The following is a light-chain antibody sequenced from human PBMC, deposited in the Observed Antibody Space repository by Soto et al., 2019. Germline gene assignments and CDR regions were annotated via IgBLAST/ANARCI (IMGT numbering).Light chain of an antibody. V-gene: IGKV3D-15*01. J-gene: IGKJ1*01. Sequence: EIVMTQSPATLSVSPGERATLSCRASQSVSSNLPWYQQKPGQAPRLLIYGASIRATGIPGGFSGSGSGTAFNLTISSLQSEDFAVYYCQQYNNWPRTFGQGTKVEIK. CDR1: QSVSSN. CDR3: QQYNNWPRT. CDR2: GAS.